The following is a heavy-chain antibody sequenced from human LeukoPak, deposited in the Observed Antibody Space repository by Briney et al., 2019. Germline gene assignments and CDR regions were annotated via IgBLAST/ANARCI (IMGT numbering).Heavy chain of an antibody. V-gene: IGHV1-46*01. Sequence: ASVKVSCKASGYTFTSYYMHWVRRAPGQALEWMGIINPSGGSTSYAQKFQGRVTMTRDTSTSTVYMELSSLRSEDTAMYYCAREPPQTTVVTPEDAFDIWGQGTMVTVSS. D-gene: IGHD4-23*01. CDR3: AREPPQTTVVTPEDAFDI. J-gene: IGHJ3*02. CDR1: GYTFTSYY. CDR2: INPSGGST.